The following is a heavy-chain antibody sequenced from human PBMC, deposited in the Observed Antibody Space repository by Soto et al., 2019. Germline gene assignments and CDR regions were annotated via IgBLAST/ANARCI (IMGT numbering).Heavy chain of an antibody. V-gene: IGHV4-59*01. CDR2: IHYNGNT. CDR3: AREGNLGRWIQPLDS. CDR1: GCSISSYS. Sequence: SETQSLTCTVSGCSISSYSWSWIRQPPGKGLEWIGNIHYNGNTKYSPSLKSRVTMSVDTSKNHFSLKLISVTTADTAVYFCAREGNLGRWIQPLDSWGQGTLVTVSS. J-gene: IGHJ4*02. D-gene: IGHD2-2*03.